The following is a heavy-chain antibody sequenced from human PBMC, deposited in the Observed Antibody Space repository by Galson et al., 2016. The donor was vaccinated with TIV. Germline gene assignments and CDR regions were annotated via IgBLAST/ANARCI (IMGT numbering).Heavy chain of an antibody. J-gene: IGHJ4*02. V-gene: IGHV3-48*03. D-gene: IGHD5-12*01. CDR2: IIESGRST. Sequence: SLRLSCAASGFTFSSYEMNWVRQAPGKGLEWVSYIIESGRSTYYADSVKGRFTISRDNPKNTLYLQMSSLRADDTAVYFCAKMDSSGFDYVRRFDFWGQGTLATVSS. CDR3: AKMDSSGFDYVRRFDF. CDR1: GFTFSSYE.